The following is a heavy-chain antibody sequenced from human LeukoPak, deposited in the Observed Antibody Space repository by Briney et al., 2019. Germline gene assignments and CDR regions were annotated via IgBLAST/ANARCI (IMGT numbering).Heavy chain of an antibody. V-gene: IGHV3-23*01. CDR1: GFTFSSYA. CDR2: ISGSGGST. D-gene: IGHD6-13*01. Sequence: GSLRLSCAASGFTFSSYAMSRVRQAPGKGLEWVSAISGSGGSTYYADSVKGRFTISRDNSKNTLYLQMNSLRAEDTAVYYCAKSPWVSSWYEFDYWGQGTLVTVSS. CDR3: AKSPWVSSWYEFDY. J-gene: IGHJ4*02.